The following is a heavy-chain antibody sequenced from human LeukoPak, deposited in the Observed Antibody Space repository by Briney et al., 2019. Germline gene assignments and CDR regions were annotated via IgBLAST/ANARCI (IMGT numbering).Heavy chain of an antibody. CDR1: GFTFSDYY. CDR3: ARTLVLLWFGELPQIDAFDI. Sequence: GGSLRLSCAASGFTFSDYYMSWIRQAPGKGLEWVSYISSSSSYTNYADSVKGRFTISRDSAKNSLYLQMNSLRAEDTAVYYCARTLVLLWFGELPQIDAFDIWGQGTMVTVSS. D-gene: IGHD3-10*01. J-gene: IGHJ3*02. V-gene: IGHV3-11*06. CDR2: ISSSSSYT.